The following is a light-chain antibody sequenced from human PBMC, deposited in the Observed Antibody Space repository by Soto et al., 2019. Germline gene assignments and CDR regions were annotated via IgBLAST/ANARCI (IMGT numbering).Light chain of an antibody. J-gene: IGLJ1*01. CDR1: SNDIGGYNY. Sequence: SVLTQPAPLSGSPGQSINLSCTGTSNDIGGYNYVSWYQQHPGKAPKFMIYDVSNRPSGVSNRFSGSKSGNTASLTISGLQAEDEADYYCSSYTTSNTRQIVFGTGTKVTVL. CDR3: SSYTTSNTRQIV. V-gene: IGLV2-14*01. CDR2: DVS.